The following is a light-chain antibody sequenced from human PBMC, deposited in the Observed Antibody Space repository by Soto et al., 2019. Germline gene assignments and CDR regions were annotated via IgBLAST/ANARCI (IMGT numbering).Light chain of an antibody. J-gene: IGLJ1*01. V-gene: IGLV2-14*01. CDR1: SSDVGGYHY. CDR3: SSYTSSSFEV. Sequence: QSALTQPASVSGSPGQSITISCTGTSSDVGGYHYVSWYQQHPGKAPKLMIYEVSNRPSGVSNRFSGSKSGNTASLTISGLQAEDEADYYCSSYTSSSFEVFGTGTKVTVL. CDR2: EVS.